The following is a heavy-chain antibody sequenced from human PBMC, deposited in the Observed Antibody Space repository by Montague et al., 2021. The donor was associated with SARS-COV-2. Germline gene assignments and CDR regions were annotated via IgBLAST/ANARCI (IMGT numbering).Heavy chain of an antibody. V-gene: IGHV3-74*01. CDR2: NNSDVSST. CDR1: GFTFSSYW. D-gene: IGHD4-17*01. Sequence: SLRLSCPASGFTFSSYWMHWVRQAPGKGLVWVSRNNSDVSSTSXXXSXXGRFTISRDNAKNTLYLQMNSLRAEDTAVYYCARDGAYGENWFDPWGQGTLVTVSS. CDR3: ARDGAYGENWFDP. J-gene: IGHJ5*02.